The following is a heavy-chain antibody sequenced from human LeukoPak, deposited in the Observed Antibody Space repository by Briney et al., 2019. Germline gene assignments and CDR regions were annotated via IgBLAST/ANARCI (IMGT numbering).Heavy chain of an antibody. Sequence: GASVKVSCKASGGTFSRYGISWVRQAPGQGLEWMGGIIPIFGTTNYAQKLQGRVTMTTDTSTSTAYMELRSLRSDDTAVYYCARGLFFKDGPAYSSSSFDYWGQGTLVTVSS. D-gene: IGHD6-6*01. J-gene: IGHJ4*02. CDR3: ARGLFFKDGPAYSSSSFDY. V-gene: IGHV1-69*05. CDR2: IIPIFGTT. CDR1: GGTFSRYG.